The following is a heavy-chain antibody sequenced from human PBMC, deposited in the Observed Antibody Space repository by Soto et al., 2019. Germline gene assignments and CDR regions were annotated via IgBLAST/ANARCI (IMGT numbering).Heavy chain of an antibody. V-gene: IGHV4-34*01. J-gene: IGHJ4*02. D-gene: IGHD3-22*01. CDR2: INHSGST. Sequence: PLETLSLTCAVYGGSFSGYYWSWIRQPPGKGLEWIGEINHSGSTNYNPSLKSRVTISVDTSKNQFSLKLSSVTAADTAVYYCARGLRASYYYDSSGLRYWGQGTLVTSPQ. CDR1: GGSFSGYY. CDR3: ARGLRASYYYDSSGLRY.